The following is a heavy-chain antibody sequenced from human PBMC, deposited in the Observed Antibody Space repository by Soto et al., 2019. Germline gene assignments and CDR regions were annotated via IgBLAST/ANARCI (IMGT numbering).Heavy chain of an antibody. J-gene: IGHJ6*02. CDR3: ARDIAAAGTVYYGMDV. CDR2: ISYDGSNK. Sequence: GGSLRLSCAASGFTFSSYAMHWVRQAPGKGLEWVAVISYDGSNKYYADSVKGRFTISRDNSKNTLYLQMNSLRAEDTAVYYCARDIAAAGTVYYGMDVWGQGTTVTVSS. D-gene: IGHD6-13*01. CDR1: GFTFSSYA. V-gene: IGHV3-30-3*01.